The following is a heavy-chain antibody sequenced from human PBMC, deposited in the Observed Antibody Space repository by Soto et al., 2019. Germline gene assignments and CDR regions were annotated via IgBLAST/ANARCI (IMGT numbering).Heavy chain of an antibody. Sequence: SGGSLRLSCAASGLNVSSHYMSWVRQAPGKGLEWVSAISNSGGSTYYADSVKGRFTISRDNSKNTLYLQMNSLRAEDTAVYYCAKAGHCSSTSCYMGGDAFDIWGQGTMVTVSS. CDR1: GLNVSSHY. CDR3: AKAGHCSSTSCYMGGDAFDI. D-gene: IGHD2-2*02. J-gene: IGHJ3*02. V-gene: IGHV3-23*01. CDR2: ISNSGGST.